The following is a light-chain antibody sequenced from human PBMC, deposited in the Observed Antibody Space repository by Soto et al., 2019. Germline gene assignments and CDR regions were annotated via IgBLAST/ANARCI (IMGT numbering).Light chain of an antibody. V-gene: IGKV3-11*01. CDR2: DAS. CDR3: QHRDSWPLT. Sequence: EMVLTQSPATLSLSPGERATLSCRASQSLSTNLACYQQKPGQAPRLLIYDASNRATGIPARFSGSGSGTDFTLTISSLEPEEVAVYDCQHRDSWPLTFGGGTKVEIK. CDR1: QSLSTN. J-gene: IGKJ4*01.